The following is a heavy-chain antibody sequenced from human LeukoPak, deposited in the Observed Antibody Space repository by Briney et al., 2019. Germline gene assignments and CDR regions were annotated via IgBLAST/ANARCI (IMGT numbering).Heavy chain of an antibody. Sequence: WVSLIYSGGSTYYADSVKGRFIISRDNSKNTLYLQMNSLRAEDTAVYYCARWVTVTGPFDYWGQGTLVTVSS. J-gene: IGHJ4*02. CDR2: IYSGGST. D-gene: IGHD6-19*01. V-gene: IGHV3-53*01. CDR3: ARWVTVTGPFDY.